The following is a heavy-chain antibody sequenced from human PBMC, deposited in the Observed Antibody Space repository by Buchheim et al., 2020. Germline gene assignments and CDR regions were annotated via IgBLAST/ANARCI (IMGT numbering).Heavy chain of an antibody. J-gene: IGHJ4*02. CDR1: GGTFRSYA. D-gene: IGHD3-9*01. CDR2: IIPMIGTP. Sequence: QVQLVQSGAEVKKPGSSVKVSCKASGGTFRSYAISWVRQAPGQGLECVGGIIPMIGTPHYAQKFQGRVTITADESTNTVYLELSRLTFEDTAVYYCARSPDLRYFDWLFHYWGQGTL. V-gene: IGHV1-69*01. CDR3: ARSPDLRYFDWLFHY.